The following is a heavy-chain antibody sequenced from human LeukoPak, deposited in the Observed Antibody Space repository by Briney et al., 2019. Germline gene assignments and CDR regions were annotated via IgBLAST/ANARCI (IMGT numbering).Heavy chain of an antibody. J-gene: IGHJ4*02. CDR1: GGTFSSYA. CDR2: IIPIFGTA. CDR3: ARAHPDIYSGSYFDY. D-gene: IGHD1-26*01. Sequence: GASVKVSCKASGGTFSSYAISWVRQAPGQGLEWMGGIIPIFGTANYAQKFQGRVTITADKSTSTAYMELSSLRSEDTAVYYCARAHPDIYSGSYFDYWGQGTLVTVSS. V-gene: IGHV1-69*06.